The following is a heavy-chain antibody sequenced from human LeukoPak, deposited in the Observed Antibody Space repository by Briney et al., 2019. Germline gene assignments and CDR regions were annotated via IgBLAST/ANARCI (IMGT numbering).Heavy chain of an antibody. D-gene: IGHD3-10*01. V-gene: IGHV4-61*02. CDR3: ARDQVVRGVIISHDY. Sequence: SETLSLTCTVSGGSISSGSYYWSWIRQPAGKGLEGIGRIYTSGSTNYNPSLKSRVTISVDTSKNQFSLKLSSVTAADTAVYYCARDQVVRGVIISHDYWGQGTLVTVSS. CDR1: GGSISSGSYY. CDR2: IYTSGST. J-gene: IGHJ4*02.